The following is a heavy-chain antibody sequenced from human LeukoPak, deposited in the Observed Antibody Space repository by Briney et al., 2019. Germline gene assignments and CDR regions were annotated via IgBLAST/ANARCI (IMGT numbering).Heavy chain of an antibody. CDR1: GFTFSSYA. J-gene: IGHJ4*02. D-gene: IGHD1-26*01. CDR2: IKPDGSEK. V-gene: IGHV3-7*01. Sequence: GGSLRLSCAASGFTFSSYAMSWVRQAPGKGLEWVTNIKPDGSEKYYVDSVKGRFTISRDNAKNSLYLQMNSLRAEDTALYYCARDTVGVTDYWGQGTLVTVSS. CDR3: ARDTVGVTDY.